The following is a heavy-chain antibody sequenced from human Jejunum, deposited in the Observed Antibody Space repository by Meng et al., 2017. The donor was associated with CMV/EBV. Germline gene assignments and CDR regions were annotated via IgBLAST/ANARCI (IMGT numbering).Heavy chain of an antibody. J-gene: IGHJ5*02. V-gene: IGHV3-21*01. CDR3: ARAIDYGDPNWFDP. D-gene: IGHD4-17*01. CDR1: GFTFTSDS. CDR2: ISGSSTYI. Sequence: GFTFTSDSITWVRQAPGKGLEWLSYISGSSTYIYHADSVKGRFTISRDNAKNSVYLQMNRLRAEDTAVYYCARAIDYGDPNWFDPWGQGTRVTVSS.